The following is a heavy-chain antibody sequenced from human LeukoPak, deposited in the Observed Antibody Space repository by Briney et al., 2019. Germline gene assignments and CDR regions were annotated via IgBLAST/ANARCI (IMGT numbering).Heavy chain of an antibody. Sequence: GGCLRLSCAASGFTFSTYWMHWVRQAPGKGLVWVSRTNADGRSTSYADSVKGRFTISRDNAKTTLYLQMNSLRADDTAVYYCARGGLEPVDYWGQGTLVTVSS. CDR3: ARGGLEPVDY. D-gene: IGHD1-1*01. J-gene: IGHJ4*02. CDR1: GFTFSTYW. CDR2: TNADGRST. V-gene: IGHV3-74*01.